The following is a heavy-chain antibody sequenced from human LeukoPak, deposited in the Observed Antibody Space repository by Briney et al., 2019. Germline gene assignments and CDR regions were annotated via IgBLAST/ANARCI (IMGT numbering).Heavy chain of an antibody. V-gene: IGHV3-30*03. CDR2: ISYDGSNK. CDR1: GFTFSSYG. D-gene: IGHD3-16*02. J-gene: IGHJ4*02. Sequence: GGSLRLSCAASGFTFSSYGMHWVRQAPGKGLEWVAVISYDGSNKYYADSVKGRFTISRDNSKNTLYLQMNSLRAEDTAVYYCASETYDYVWGSYRYLTYWGQGTLVTVSS. CDR3: ASETYDYVWGSYRYLTY.